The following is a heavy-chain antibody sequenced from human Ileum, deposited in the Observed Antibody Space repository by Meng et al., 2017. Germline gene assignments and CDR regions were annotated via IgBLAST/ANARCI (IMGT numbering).Heavy chain of an antibody. Sequence: HVPLGESGGGLGNPGGSLRLSWAASGITFSDYYMSWIRQAPGKGLEWVSYISNSGSNIYYVDSVKGRFTISRDNAKNSLYLQMNSLRAGDTAVYYCATLSYSSLGYWGQGTLVTVSS. V-gene: IGHV3-11*01. CDR3: ATLSYSSLGY. CDR1: GITFSDYY. D-gene: IGHD1-26*01. CDR2: ISNSGSNI. J-gene: IGHJ4*02.